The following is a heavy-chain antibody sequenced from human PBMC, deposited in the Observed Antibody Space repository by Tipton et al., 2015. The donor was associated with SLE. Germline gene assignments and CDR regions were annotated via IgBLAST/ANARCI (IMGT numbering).Heavy chain of an antibody. CDR1: GGSISSGGYY. V-gene: IGHV4-31*03. CDR2: IYYSGST. D-gene: IGHD3-3*01. J-gene: IGHJ4*02. CDR3: ARVSGVPALYYFDY. Sequence: TLSLTCTVSGGSISSGGYYWSWIRQHPGKGLEWIGYIYYSGSTYYNPSLKSRVTISVDTSKNQFSLKLSSVTAADTAVYYCARVSGVPALYYFDYRGQGTLVTVSS.